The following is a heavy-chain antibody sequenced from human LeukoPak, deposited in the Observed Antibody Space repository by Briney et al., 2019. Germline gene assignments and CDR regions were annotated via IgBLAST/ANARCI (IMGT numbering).Heavy chain of an antibody. CDR3: ARGEDHWYFDL. CDR1: GGSISSYY. CDR2: IYYSGST. Sequence: TSSGTLSLTCTVSGGSISSYYWSWIRQPPGKGLEWIGYIYYSGSTNYNPSLKSRVTISVDTSKNQFSLKLSSVTAADTAVYYCARGEDHWYFDLWGRGTLVTVSS. J-gene: IGHJ2*01. V-gene: IGHV4-59*01.